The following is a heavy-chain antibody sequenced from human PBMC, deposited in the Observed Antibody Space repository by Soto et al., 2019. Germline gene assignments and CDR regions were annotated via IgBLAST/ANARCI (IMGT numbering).Heavy chain of an antibody. J-gene: IGHJ4*02. CDR2: TSPDGSET. CDR1: GFTFSHYW. V-gene: IGHV3-74*03. CDR3: VAYNWNQIFDY. D-gene: IGHD1-20*01. Sequence: SLSCSASGFTFSHYWMYWVRQTPEKGLVWVARTSPDGSETTSAGSVKGRFTISRDNAKNTVYLQMNSLRAEDTAVYYCVAYNWNQIFDYWGQGTLVTVSS.